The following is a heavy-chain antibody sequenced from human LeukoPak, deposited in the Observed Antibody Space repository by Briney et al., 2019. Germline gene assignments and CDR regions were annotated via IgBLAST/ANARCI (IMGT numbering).Heavy chain of an antibody. V-gene: IGHV3-30*18. J-gene: IGHJ3*02. D-gene: IGHD7-27*01. CDR2: ISYDGSNK. CDR1: GFTFSSYG. CDR3: AKETQLGIDAFDI. Sequence: GGSLRLSCAASGFTFSSYGMHWVRQAPGKGLEWVAVISYDGSNKYYADSVKGRFTISRDNSKNSLYLQMNSLRAEDTALYYCAKETQLGIDAFDIWGQGTMVTVSS.